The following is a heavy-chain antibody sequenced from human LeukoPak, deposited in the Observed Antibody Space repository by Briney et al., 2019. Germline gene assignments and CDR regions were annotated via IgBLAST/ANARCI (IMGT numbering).Heavy chain of an antibody. CDR1: GFTFSHYW. J-gene: IGHJ4*02. Sequence: GGSLRLSCAASGFTFSHYWMSWVRQAPGKGLEWVANIKHDGSEQYYVDSVKGRFTISRDNSKNSLYLQMNSLRAEDTAVYYCASDEYERKFDFWGQGTLVTVSS. D-gene: IGHD1-14*01. CDR2: IKHDGSEQ. CDR3: ASDEYERKFDF. V-gene: IGHV3-7*01.